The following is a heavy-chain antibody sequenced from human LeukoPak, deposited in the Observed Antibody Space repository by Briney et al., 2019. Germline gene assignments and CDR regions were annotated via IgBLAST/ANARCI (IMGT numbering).Heavy chain of an antibody. J-gene: IGHJ4*02. CDR1: GYTFTSYA. V-gene: IGHV1-3*01. CDR3: ARWVYSSSWCFDY. D-gene: IGHD6-13*01. CDR2: INAGNGNT. Sequence: GASVKVSCKASGYTFTSYAMHWVRQAPGQRLEWIGWINAGNGNTKYSQKFQGRVTITSDTSASTAYMELSSLRSEDTAVYYCARWVYSSSWCFDYWGQGTLVTVSS.